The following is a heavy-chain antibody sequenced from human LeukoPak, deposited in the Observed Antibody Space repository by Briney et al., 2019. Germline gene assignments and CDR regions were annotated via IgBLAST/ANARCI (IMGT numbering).Heavy chain of an antibody. CDR3: ARASGIDWFFDL. J-gene: IGHJ2*01. Sequence: GGSLRLSCAASGFTFSSYWMHWVRQAPGKGLVWVSRINSDGSSTRYADSVKGRFTISRDNAKNTLYLQMNSLRAEDTAVYYCARASGIDWFFDLWGRGTLVTVSA. V-gene: IGHV3-74*01. CDR1: GFTFSSYW. D-gene: IGHD1-26*01. CDR2: INSDGSST.